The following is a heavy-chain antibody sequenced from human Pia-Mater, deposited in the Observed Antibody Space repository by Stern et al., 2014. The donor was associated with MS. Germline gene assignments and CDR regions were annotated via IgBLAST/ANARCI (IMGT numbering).Heavy chain of an antibody. CDR1: GYTFTGYY. D-gene: IGHD2-15*01. J-gene: IGHJ6*02. V-gene: IGHV1-2*06. Sequence: MQLVESGAEVKKPGASVKVSCKASGYTFTGYYMHWVRQAPGQGLEWMGRINPKRGGTNYAQKFQGRVTMTRDTSISTAYMELSRLRSDDTAVYYCARSNYCSGGSCYYYYGMDVWGQGTTVTVSS. CDR3: ARSNYCSGGSCYYYYGMDV. CDR2: INPKRGGT.